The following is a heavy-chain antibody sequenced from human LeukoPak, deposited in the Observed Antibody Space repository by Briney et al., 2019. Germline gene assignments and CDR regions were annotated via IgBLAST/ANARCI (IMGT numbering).Heavy chain of an antibody. CDR2: ISWNSGSI. Sequence: GGSLRLSCAASGFTFDDYAMHWVRQAPGKGLEWVSGISWNSGSIGYADSVKGRFTISRDNAKNSLYLQMTSLRAEDTAFYYCAKDIGGVAYGWFYFDFWGQGTLVTVSS. CDR3: AKDIGGVAYGWFYFDF. J-gene: IGHJ4*02. CDR1: GFTFDDYA. D-gene: IGHD3-16*01. V-gene: IGHV3-9*01.